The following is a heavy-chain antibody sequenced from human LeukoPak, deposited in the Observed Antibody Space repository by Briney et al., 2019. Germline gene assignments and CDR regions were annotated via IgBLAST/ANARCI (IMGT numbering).Heavy chain of an antibody. CDR2: IIPIFGTA. Sequence: GASVKVSCKASGGTFSSYAISWVRQAPGQGLEWMGGIIPIFGTANYAQKFQGRVTITADESTSTAYMELSSLRSEDTAVYYCAKPPGHYYYYMDVWGKGTTVTISS. J-gene: IGHJ6*03. V-gene: IGHV1-69*13. CDR1: GGTFSSYA. CDR3: AKPPGHYYYYMDV.